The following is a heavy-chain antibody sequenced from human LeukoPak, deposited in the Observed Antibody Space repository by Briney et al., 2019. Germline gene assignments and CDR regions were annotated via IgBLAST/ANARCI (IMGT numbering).Heavy chain of an antibody. CDR1: GGTFSSYA. J-gene: IGHJ6*02. CDR2: IIPIFGTA. CDR3: ARALGDYYYGMDV. V-gene: IGHV1-69*13. Sequence: ASVKISCKASGGTFSSYAISWVRQAPGQGLEWMGGIIPIFGTANYAQKFQGRVTITADESTSTAYMELSSLRSEDTAVYYCARALGDYYYGMDVWGQGTTVTVSS.